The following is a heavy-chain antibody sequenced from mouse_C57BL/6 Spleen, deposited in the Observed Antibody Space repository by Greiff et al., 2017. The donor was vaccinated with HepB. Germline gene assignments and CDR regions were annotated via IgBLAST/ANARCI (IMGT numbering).Heavy chain of an antibody. V-gene: IGHV1-20*01. CDR3: ARVYYYGSSYVDY. CDR1: GYSFTGYF. CDR2: FNPYNGDT. Sequence: EVKLQESGPELVKPGDSVKISCKASGYSFTGYFMNWVMQSHGKSLEWIGRFNPYNGDTFYNQKFKGKATLTVDKSSSTAHMELRSLTSEDSAVYYCARVYYYGSSYVDYWGQGTTLTVSS. D-gene: IGHD1-1*01. J-gene: IGHJ2*01.